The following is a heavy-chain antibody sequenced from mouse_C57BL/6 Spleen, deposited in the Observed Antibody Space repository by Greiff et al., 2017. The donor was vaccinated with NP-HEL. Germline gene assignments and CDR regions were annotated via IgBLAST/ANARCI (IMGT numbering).Heavy chain of an antibody. J-gene: IGHJ3*01. CDR2: IDPANGNT. D-gene: IGHD1-1*01. CDR1: GFNIKNTY. V-gene: IGHV14-3*01. CDR3: AHYYGSSYAWFAY. Sequence: VHVKQSVAELVRPGASVKLSCTASGFNIKNTYMHWVKQRPEQGLEWIGRIDPANGNTKYAPKFQGKATITADTSSNTAYLQLSSLTSEDTAIYYCAHYYGSSYAWFAYWGQGTLVTVSA.